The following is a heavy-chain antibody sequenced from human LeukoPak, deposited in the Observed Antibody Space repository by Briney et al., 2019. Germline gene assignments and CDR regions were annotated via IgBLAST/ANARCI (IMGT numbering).Heavy chain of an antibody. CDR2: IYPGDSHT. J-gene: IGHJ6*03. Sequence: ESLKISCKGSGYSFTSYWIGWVRQMPGKGLEWMGIIYPGDSHTKYSPSFQGQVIISADKSISTAYLQWSSLKASDTAMYYCARRDDFEYYMDVWGKGPTVTVSS. CDR1: GYSFTSYW. D-gene: IGHD3-3*01. CDR3: ARRDDFEYYMDV. V-gene: IGHV5-51*06.